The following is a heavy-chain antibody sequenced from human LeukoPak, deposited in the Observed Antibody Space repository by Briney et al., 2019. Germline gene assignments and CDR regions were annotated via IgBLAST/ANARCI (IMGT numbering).Heavy chain of an antibody. CDR1: GYTFTGYY. CDR3: ARDHTGSGWYFDL. J-gene: IGHJ2*01. CDR2: INPSGGST. V-gene: IGHV1-46*01. D-gene: IGHD6-19*01. Sequence: ASVKVSCKASGYTFTGYYMHWVRQAPGQGLEWMGIINPSGGSTSYAQKFQGRVTMTRDMSTSTVYMELSSLRSEDTAVYYCARDHTGSGWYFDLWGRGTLVTVSS.